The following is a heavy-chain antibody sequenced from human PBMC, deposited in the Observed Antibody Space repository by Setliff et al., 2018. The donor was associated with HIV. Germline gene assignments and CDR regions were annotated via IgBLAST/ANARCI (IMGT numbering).Heavy chain of an antibody. D-gene: IGHD2-2*01. CDR1: GGSISSYY. CDR2: INHSGST. CDR3: ARLDCSSSSGFVDY. Sequence: ASETLSLTCIVSGGSISSYYWSWIRQSAGKELEWIGEINHSGSTNYNPSLKSRVTISVDTSKNQFSLKLSSVTAADTAVYYCARLDCSSSSGFVDYWGQGTLVTVSS. J-gene: IGHJ4*02. V-gene: IGHV4-59*08.